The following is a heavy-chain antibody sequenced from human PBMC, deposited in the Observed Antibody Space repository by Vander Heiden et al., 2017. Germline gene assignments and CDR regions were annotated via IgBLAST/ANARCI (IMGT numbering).Heavy chain of an antibody. J-gene: IGHJ6*02. CDR2: IYSDGST. CDR1: GFTVSSTY. CDR3: ARVSSIGAKCMDV. D-gene: IGHD2-2*01. Sequence: EVQLVESGGGLIQPGESLRLSCAVSGFTVSSTYMTWVRQAPGKGLECVSIIYSDGSTFYADSVEGRFTISRDNSKNTLYLQMNNLRAEDTAVYFCARVSSIGAKCMDVWGQGTTVTVSS. V-gene: IGHV3-53*01.